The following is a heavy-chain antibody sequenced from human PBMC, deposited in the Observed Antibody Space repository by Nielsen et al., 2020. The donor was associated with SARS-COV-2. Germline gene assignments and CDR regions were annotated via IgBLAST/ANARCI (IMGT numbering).Heavy chain of an antibody. V-gene: IGHV4-59*13. D-gene: IGHD5-18*01. J-gene: IGHJ3*02. CDR2: IYYSGST. Sequence: PGKGLEWIGYIYYSGSTNYNPSLKSRVTISVDTSKNQFSLKLSSVTAADTAVYYCARDMGGGLTYGYWDYAFDIWGQGTMVTFSS. CDR3: ARDMGGGLTYGYWDYAFDI.